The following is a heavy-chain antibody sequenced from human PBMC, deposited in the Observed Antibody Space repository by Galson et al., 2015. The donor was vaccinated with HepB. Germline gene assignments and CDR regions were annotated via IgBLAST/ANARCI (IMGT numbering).Heavy chain of an antibody. Sequence: TLSLTCSVSGGSISSSSYYWAWIRQPPGKGLEWIGSFYYSGTTYYNPSLKSRVAISGDTSQNQFSLKLSSVTAADTAVYYCARRPRADTFDVWGQGTMVTVS. CDR3: ARRPRADTFDV. J-gene: IGHJ3*01. V-gene: IGHV4-39*01. CDR1: GGSISSSSYY. CDR2: FYYSGTT.